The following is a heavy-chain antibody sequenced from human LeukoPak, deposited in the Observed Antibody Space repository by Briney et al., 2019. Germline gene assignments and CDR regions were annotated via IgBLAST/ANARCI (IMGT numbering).Heavy chain of an antibody. CDR3: AKGDNRDYDFWSGYPMGNWFDP. J-gene: IGHJ5*02. CDR2: IRYDGGNK. Sequence: GGSLRLSCAASGFTFSSYGMHWVRQAPGKGLEWVAFIRYDGGNKYYADSVKGRFTISRDNSKNTLYLQMNSLRAEDTAVYYCAKGDNRDYDFWSGYPMGNWFDPWGQGTLVTVSS. CDR1: GFTFSSYG. V-gene: IGHV3-30*02. D-gene: IGHD3-3*01.